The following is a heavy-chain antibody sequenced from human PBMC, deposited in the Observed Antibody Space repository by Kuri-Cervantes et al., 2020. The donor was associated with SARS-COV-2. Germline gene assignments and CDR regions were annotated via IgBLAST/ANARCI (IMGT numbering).Heavy chain of an antibody. CDR1: GYSFTSYW. CDR3: ARHASGSWNY. D-gene: IGHD6-13*01. Sequence: GGSLRLSCKGSGYSFTSYWIGWVRQMPGKGLEWMGIIYPGDSDTRYSPSFQGQVTISADKSISTAYLQWSSLKASDTAMYHCARHASGSWNYWGQGTLVTVSS. CDR2: IYPGDSDT. J-gene: IGHJ4*02. V-gene: IGHV5-51*01.